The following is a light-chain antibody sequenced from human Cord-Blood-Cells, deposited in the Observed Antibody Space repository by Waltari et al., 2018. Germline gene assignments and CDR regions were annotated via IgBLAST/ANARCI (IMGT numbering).Light chain of an antibody. Sequence: QSALTQPRSVSGSPGQSVTISCTGTSSDVGGYNYVSWYQQHPGKAPKLMIYAVSKRPAGVHDRFSGSKSGNTASLTISGLQAEDEADYYCCSYAGSYTYVFGTGTKVTVL. V-gene: IGLV2-11*01. CDR3: CSYAGSYTYV. CDR2: AVS. CDR1: SSDVGGYNY. J-gene: IGLJ1*01.